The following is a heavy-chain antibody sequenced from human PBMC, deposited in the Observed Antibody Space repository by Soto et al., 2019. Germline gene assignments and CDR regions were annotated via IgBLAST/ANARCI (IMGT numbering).Heavy chain of an antibody. D-gene: IGHD5-12*01. V-gene: IGHV3-23*01. CDR1: GFTFSSYA. CDR3: AKDWEMATKSLVVFDY. CDR2: ISGSGGST. Sequence: EVQLLESGGGLVQPGGSLRLSCAASGFTFSSYAMSWVRQAPGKGLEWVSAISGSGGSTYYADSVKGRFTISRDNSKNTLYVQMNSLRAEDTAVYYCAKDWEMATKSLVVFDYWGQGTLVTVSS. J-gene: IGHJ4*02.